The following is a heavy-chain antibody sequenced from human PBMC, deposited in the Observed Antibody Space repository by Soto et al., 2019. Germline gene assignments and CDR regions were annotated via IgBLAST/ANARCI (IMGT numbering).Heavy chain of an antibody. D-gene: IGHD3-10*01. CDR2: IYYSGST. V-gene: IGHV4-61*08. CDR1: GGSVSSGDYF. J-gene: IGHJ6*02. CDR3: ARSPNYYYYGFDV. Sequence: SETLSLTCTVSGGSVSSGDYFWSWLRQSPGKRLEWIAYIYYSGSTNYNPSLKSRATISVDTSKSQVSLTLTSMTAADAALCYCARSPNYYYYGFDVWGQGTAVTVSS.